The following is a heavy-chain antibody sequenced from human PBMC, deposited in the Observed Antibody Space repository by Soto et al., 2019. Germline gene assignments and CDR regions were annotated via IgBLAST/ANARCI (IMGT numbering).Heavy chain of an antibody. D-gene: IGHD3-16*01. CDR3: THSANYWGNFHR. CDR2: IKSKGGGGTS. Sequence: EVQLVESGGGLVKPGGSLRLSCVVSGLTFSDAWMNWVRQAPGKGLEWVGRIKSKGGGGTSDYGASVKGRFTISRDDSRNTLYLQMNSLKTEDTGLYYCTHSANYWGNFHRWGQGTLVTVSP. CDR1: GLTFSDAW. V-gene: IGHV3-15*07. J-gene: IGHJ4*02.